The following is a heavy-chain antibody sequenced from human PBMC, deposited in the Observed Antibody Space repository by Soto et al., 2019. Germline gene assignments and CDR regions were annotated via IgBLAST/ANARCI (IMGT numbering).Heavy chain of an antibody. J-gene: IGHJ3*02. CDR2: INHSGST. Sequence: SETLSLTCAVYGVSFSGYYWSWIRQPPGKGLEWIGEINHSGSTNYNPSLKSRVTISVDTSKNQFSLKLSSVTAADTAVYYCARHYQDDFWSGYTDAFDIWGQGTMVTVSS. CDR1: GVSFSGYY. D-gene: IGHD3-3*01. V-gene: IGHV4-34*01. CDR3: ARHYQDDFWSGYTDAFDI.